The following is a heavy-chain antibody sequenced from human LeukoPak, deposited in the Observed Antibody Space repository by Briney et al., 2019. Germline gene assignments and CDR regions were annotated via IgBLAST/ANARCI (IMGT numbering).Heavy chain of an antibody. Sequence: GGSLRLSCAASGFTFSSYSMNWVRQAPGKGLEWVSSISSSSSYIYYADSVKGRFTISRDNSKNTLYLQMNSLRAEDTAVYYCAKDLYLQRYFDLWGRGTLVTVSS. CDR3: AKDLYLQRYFDL. CDR2: ISSSSSYI. J-gene: IGHJ2*01. V-gene: IGHV3-21*04. CDR1: GFTFSSYS. D-gene: IGHD2-8*01.